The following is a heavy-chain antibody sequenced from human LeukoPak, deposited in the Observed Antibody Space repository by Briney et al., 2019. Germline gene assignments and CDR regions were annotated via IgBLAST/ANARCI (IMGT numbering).Heavy chain of an antibody. V-gene: IGHV1-46*01. CDR2: INPSGGAT. Sequence: ASVKVSCKASGYTFTAYYTHWVRQAPGQGLEWMGMINPSGGATGYAQKFQGRVSMTRDTSTSTFYLELSSLRFEDTAVYYCVRDSSSVAAQLEYWGQGTLVSVSS. CDR3: VRDSSSVAAQLEY. J-gene: IGHJ4*02. D-gene: IGHD2-15*01. CDR1: GYTFTAYY.